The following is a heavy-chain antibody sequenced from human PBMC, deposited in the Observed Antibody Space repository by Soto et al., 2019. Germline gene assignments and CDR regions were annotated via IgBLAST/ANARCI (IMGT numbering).Heavy chain of an antibody. V-gene: IGHV3-74*01. CDR1: GFTFSSSW. CDR2: VSGDGSST. D-gene: IGHD3-16*01. CDR3: AKDYPTWTGPTFFDY. Sequence: PGGSLRLSCAASGFTFSSSWMHWVRQAPGKGLVWVSRVSGDGSSTNYADSVKGRFTISRDNAKNTLYLQMNTLRPEDTATYYCAKDYPTWTGPTFFDYWGQGTLVTVSS. J-gene: IGHJ4*02.